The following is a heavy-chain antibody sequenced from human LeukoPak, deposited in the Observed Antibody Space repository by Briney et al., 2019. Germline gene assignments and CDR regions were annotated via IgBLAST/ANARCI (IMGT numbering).Heavy chain of an antibody. V-gene: IGHV3-30*18. CDR2: ISYYGSKI. J-gene: IGHJ4*02. CDR3: AKDRVPHCTGAGCHYFDS. D-gene: IGHD2-8*02. CDR1: GFTFRNYG. Sequence: PGGSLRLSCAASGFTFRNYGTHWVRHPPDNGLEWVGLISYYGSKIYYGDSVKGRFTISRDNLKSTLYLQMRSLRAEDKAVYSCAKDRVPHCTGAGCHYFDSGGQGNLVTVSS.